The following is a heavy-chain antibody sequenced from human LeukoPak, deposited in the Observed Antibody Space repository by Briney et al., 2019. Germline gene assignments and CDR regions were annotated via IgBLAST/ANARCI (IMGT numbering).Heavy chain of an antibody. Sequence: SETLSLTCAVYGGSFSGYYWSWIRQPPGKGLEWIGEINHSGSTNYNPSLKSRVTISVDTSKNQFSLKLSSVTAAHTAVYYCARAAMWIQLWLDYWGQGTLVTVSS. D-gene: IGHD5-18*01. CDR2: INHSGST. J-gene: IGHJ4*02. CDR3: ARAAMWIQLWLDY. CDR1: GGSFSGYY. V-gene: IGHV4-34*01.